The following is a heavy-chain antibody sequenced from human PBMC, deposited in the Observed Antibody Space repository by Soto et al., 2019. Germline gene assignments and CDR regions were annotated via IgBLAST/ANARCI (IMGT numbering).Heavy chain of an antibody. V-gene: IGHV3-7*01. CDR2: IKQDGSEK. Sequence: PGGSLRLSCAASGFTFSSYWMSWVRQAPGKGLEWVANIKQDGSEKYYVDSVKGRFTISRDNAKNSLYLQMNSLRAEDTAVYYCARDTRGWLQYYYYGMDVWGQGTTVTVSS. CDR3: ARDTRGWLQYYYYGMDV. J-gene: IGHJ6*02. CDR1: GFTFSSYW. D-gene: IGHD3-10*01.